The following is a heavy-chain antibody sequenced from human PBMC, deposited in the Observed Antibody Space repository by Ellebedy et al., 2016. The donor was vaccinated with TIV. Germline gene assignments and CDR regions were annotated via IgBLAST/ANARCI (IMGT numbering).Heavy chain of an antibody. CDR1: AFTISRCG. CDR2: IWYDGSNK. Sequence: GESLKISCAASAFTISRCGMHWVRQAPGKGREWVAVIWYDGSNKYYADSVKGRFTISRDNSKNTLYLQMNSLKAEDSAVYYCARVAMRGGDLDYWGQGTLVTVSS. D-gene: IGHD3-10*01. J-gene: IGHJ4*02. CDR3: ARVAMRGGDLDY. V-gene: IGHV3-33*01.